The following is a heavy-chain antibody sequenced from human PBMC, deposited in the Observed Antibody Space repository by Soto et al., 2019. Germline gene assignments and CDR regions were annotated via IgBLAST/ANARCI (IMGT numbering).Heavy chain of an antibody. CDR1: GFTFSSYA. D-gene: IGHD3-16*01. CDR2: ISGSGGST. CDR3: AKEPHREVNAYYADN. J-gene: IGHJ4*02. Sequence: EVQLLESGGGLLQPGGSLRLSCAASGFTFSSYAMSWVRQAPGKGLEWVSSISGSGGSTDYADSVKGRLTISRDNSKNTLYLQMNSLTSEDTAVYYCAKEPHREVNAYYADNWGQGTLVTVSS. V-gene: IGHV3-23*01.